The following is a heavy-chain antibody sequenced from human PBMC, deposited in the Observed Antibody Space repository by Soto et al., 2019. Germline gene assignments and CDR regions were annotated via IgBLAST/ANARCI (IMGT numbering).Heavy chain of an antibody. V-gene: IGHV3-74*01. Sequence: GVSLRLSCAASGFIFSSYWMHWVRQAPGKGTVWVSRIKSGGRSTTYADSVNGRFSISRDNAKNTVYLQMNSLRAEDTAVHYCVRDFMLRGRDSNWFDSWGQGTLVTVSS. J-gene: IGHJ5*01. CDR1: GFIFSSYW. D-gene: IGHD3-10*01. CDR2: IKSGGRST. CDR3: VRDFMLRGRDSNWFDS.